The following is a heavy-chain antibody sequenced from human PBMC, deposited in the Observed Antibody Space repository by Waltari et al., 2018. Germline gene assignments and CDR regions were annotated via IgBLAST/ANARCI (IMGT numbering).Heavy chain of an antibody. Sequence: EVNLVESGGAVVQPGGSLRLSCTASGFVFDEFTMQWVRQVPGSGLQWVALISWDGGDTYYADSVKGRFTISRDNSRNSLYLEMKTLTLKDTALYYCATSDYAGKGDYWGHGTLVTVSS. J-gene: IGHJ4*01. CDR1: GFVFDEFT. D-gene: IGHD5-12*01. CDR3: ATSDYAGKGDY. CDR2: ISWDGGDT. V-gene: IGHV3-43*01.